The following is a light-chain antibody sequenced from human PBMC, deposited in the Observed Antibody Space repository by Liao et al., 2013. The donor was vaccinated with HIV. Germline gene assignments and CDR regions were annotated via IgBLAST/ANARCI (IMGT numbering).Light chain of an antibody. CDR2: QDN. Sequence: SYELTQPPSVSVSPGQTATITCSGDYLGDKYASWYQQRPGQSPVLVIYQDNKRPSGIPERFSGSTSGNTATLTISGTQAIDEADYYCQTWESTSYVFGSGTKVIVL. J-gene: IGLJ1*01. CDR3: QTWESTSYV. CDR1: YLGDKY. V-gene: IGLV3-1*01.